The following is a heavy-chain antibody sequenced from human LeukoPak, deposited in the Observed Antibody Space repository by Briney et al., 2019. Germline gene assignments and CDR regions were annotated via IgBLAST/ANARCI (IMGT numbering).Heavy chain of an antibody. CDR2: IYTSGST. CDR1: GGSISCGSYY. CDR3: ARSDGYNHYFDY. D-gene: IGHD5-24*01. V-gene: IGHV4-61*02. J-gene: IGHJ4*02. Sequence: PSETLSLTCTVSGGSISCGSYYWSWIRQPAGKGLEWIGRIYTSGSTNYNPSLKSRVTISVDTSTNQFSLKLRSVTAADTAVYYCARSDGYNHYFDYWGQGTLVTVSS.